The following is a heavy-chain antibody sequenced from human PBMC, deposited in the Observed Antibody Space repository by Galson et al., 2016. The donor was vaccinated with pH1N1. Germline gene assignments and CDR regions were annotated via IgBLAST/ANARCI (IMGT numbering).Heavy chain of an antibody. CDR1: GYGFPTSW. V-gene: IGHV5-51*01. CDR3: ARHVALDPPVAYYCYAH. D-gene: IGHD2-2*01. CDR2: IYLDDSDT. J-gene: IGHJ6*04. Sequence: QSGAEVKKPGESLKISCKGSGYGFPTSWIGWVRQMPGKGLEWMGSIYLDDSDTRYSPSFQGQVTISADKSIRTTYLQWSSLKASATAIYYCARHVALDPPVAYYCYAHWGNGTTVIVSS.